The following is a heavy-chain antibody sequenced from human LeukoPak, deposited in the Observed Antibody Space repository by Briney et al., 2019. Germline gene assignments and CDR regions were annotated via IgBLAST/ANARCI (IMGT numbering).Heavy chain of an antibody. J-gene: IGHJ6*02. Sequence: PGGSLRLSCAASGFTFSSYSMNWVRQAPEKGLEWVSSISSSSSYIYYADSVKGRFTISRDNAKNSLYLQMNSLRTEDTAVYYCARDGGITIFGVVVNGMDVWGQGTTVTVSS. CDR1: GFTFSSYS. D-gene: IGHD3-3*01. CDR2: ISSSSSYI. CDR3: ARDGGITIFGVVVNGMDV. V-gene: IGHV3-21*01.